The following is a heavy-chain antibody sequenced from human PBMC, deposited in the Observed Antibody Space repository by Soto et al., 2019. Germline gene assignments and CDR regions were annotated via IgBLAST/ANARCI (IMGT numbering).Heavy chain of an antibody. J-gene: IGHJ6*02. CDR3: ETLGSMYPYSSSWYYYYHGMDV. V-gene: IGHV3-48*03. CDR2: ISSSGSTI. Sequence: GGSLRLSCAASGFTFSSYEMNWVRQAPGKGLEWVSYISSSGSTIYYADSVKGRFTISRDNAKNSLYLQMNSLRAEDTAVYYCETLGSMYPYSSSWYYYYHGMDVWGQGTTVTVSS. CDR1: GFTFSSYE. D-gene: IGHD6-13*01.